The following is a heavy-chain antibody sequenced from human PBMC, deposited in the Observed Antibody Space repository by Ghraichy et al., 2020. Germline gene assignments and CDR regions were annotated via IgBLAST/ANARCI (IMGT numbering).Heavy chain of an antibody. CDR3: ASSEVPAAIPYYYMDV. D-gene: IGHD2-2*01. V-gene: IGHV4-59*01. J-gene: IGHJ6*03. CDR1: GGSISSYY. Sequence: SETLSLTCTVSGGSISSYYWSWIRQPPGKGLEWIGYIYYSGSTNYNPSLKSRVTISVDTSKNQFSLKLSSVTAADTAVYYCASSEVPAAIPYYYMDVWGKGTTVTVSS. CDR2: IYYSGST.